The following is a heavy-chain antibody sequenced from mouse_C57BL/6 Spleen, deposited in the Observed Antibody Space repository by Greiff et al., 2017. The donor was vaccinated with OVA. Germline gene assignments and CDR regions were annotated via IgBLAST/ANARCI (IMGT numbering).Heavy chain of an antibody. CDR2: IRLKSDNYET. Sequence: EVKLVESGGGLVQPGGSMKLSCVASGFTFSNHWMNWVRQSPEKGLEWVGQIRLKSDNYETDYAESVKGRFAISIENSKSRVYLHMNNLRAKDTGIYYCTDIAAVLGVCWGQGTTLTVSS. V-gene: IGHV6-3*01. CDR3: TDIAAVLGVC. CDR1: GFTFSNHW. D-gene: IGHD1-1*01. J-gene: IGHJ2*01.